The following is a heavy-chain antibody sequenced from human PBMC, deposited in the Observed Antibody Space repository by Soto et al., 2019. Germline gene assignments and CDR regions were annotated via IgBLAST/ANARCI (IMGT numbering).Heavy chain of an antibody. V-gene: IGHV1-3*01. J-gene: IGHJ5*02. CDR1: GSTFTSYA. CDR2: INAGNGNT. D-gene: IGHD5-18*01. CDR3: ATLVDTAMVRSFDP. Sequence: ASVKVSCKAYGSTFTSYAMHWVRQAPGERLEWMGWINAGNGNTKYSQKFQGRVTITRDTSASTAYMELSSLRSEDTAVYYCATLVDTAMVRSFDPPGTRTLVTVSS.